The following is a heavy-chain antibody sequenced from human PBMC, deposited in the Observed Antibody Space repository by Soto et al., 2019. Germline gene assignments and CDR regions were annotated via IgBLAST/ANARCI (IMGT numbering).Heavy chain of an antibody. J-gene: IGHJ4*02. V-gene: IGHV3-33*06. Sequence: QVQLVESGGGVVQPGRSLRLSCAASGFTFTNYAMHWVRQAPGKGLEWVAVIWFDGSEQNYADSVKGRFAISSDNFKNTLYLQMNSLRPEDTAVYYCAKDDAGIAATGTGFDYWGQGTLVSVSA. D-gene: IGHD6-13*01. CDR1: GFTFTNYA. CDR3: AKDDAGIAATGTGFDY. CDR2: IWFDGSEQ.